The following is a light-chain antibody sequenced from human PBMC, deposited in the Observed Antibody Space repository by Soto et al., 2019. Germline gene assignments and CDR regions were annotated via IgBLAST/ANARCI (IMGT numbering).Light chain of an antibody. CDR1: SRDVGRYNF. CDR2: EVS. CDR3: SSYTSSSTPHYV. V-gene: IGLV2-14*01. Sequence: QSVLAQPASVSGSPGQSITISCTGTSRDVGRYNFVSWYQQHPDKAPKLMIYEVSNRPSGISYRFSGSKSGNTASLTISGLQAEDDADYYCSSYTSSSTPHYVFGTGTKVTV. J-gene: IGLJ1*01.